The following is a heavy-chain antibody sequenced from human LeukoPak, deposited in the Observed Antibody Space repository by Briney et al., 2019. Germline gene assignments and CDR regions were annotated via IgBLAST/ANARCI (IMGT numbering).Heavy chain of an antibody. D-gene: IGHD6-19*01. J-gene: IGHJ4*02. CDR2: IYYSGST. CDR1: GGSISSGDYY. Sequence: PSETLSLTCTVSGGSISSGDYYWSWIRQPPGKGLEWIGYIYYSGSTYYNPSLKSRVTISVDTSKNQFSLKLSSVTAADTAVYYCARGVGYSSGWYGAADFDYWGQGTLVTVSS. V-gene: IGHV4-30-4*08. CDR3: ARGVGYSSGWYGAADFDY.